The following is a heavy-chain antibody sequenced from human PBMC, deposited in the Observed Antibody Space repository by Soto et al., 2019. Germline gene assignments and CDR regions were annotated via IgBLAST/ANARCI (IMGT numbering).Heavy chain of an antibody. CDR3: AKGKSSNYVSHAFDV. Sequence: EVQVLESGGGLVQPGGSLRLSCAASGFNFNTYAMSWVRQAPGKGLEWVPGISGGGGSIHYVDSVKGRFTISRDNSKNTLYLQMNSLRGEDTAVYYCAKGKSSNYVSHAFDVWGQGTMVTVSS. CDR2: ISGGGGSI. J-gene: IGHJ3*01. CDR1: GFNFNTYA. D-gene: IGHD3-10*02. V-gene: IGHV3-23*01.